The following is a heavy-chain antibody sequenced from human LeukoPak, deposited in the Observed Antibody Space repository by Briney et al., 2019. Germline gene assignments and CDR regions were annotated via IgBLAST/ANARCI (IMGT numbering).Heavy chain of an antibody. CDR2: IWYDGSIK. Sequence: QPGRSLRLSCAASGFTFSNYGMHWVRQAPGKGLERVAVIWYDGSIKFYADSVKGRFTISRDNSKNTLYLQMNSLRAEDTALYYCAKDGNWNHGFDPWGQGTLVTVSS. D-gene: IGHD1-14*01. CDR1: GFTFSNYG. V-gene: IGHV3-33*06. J-gene: IGHJ5*02. CDR3: AKDGNWNHGFDP.